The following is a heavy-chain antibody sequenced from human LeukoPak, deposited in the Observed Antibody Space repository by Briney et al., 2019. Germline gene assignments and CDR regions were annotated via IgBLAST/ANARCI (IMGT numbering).Heavy chain of an antibody. CDR3: ARQPPAAAGQYNWFNP. J-gene: IGHJ5*02. V-gene: IGHV1-18*01. D-gene: IGHD6-13*01. Sequence: ASVKVSCKASGYTFTSYGISWVRQAPGQALESMGWISAYNGNTNYAQKLQGRVTMTTDTSTSTAYMELRSLRSDDTAVYYCARQPPAAAGQYNWFNPWGQGTPVTVSS. CDR2: ISAYNGNT. CDR1: GYTFTSYG.